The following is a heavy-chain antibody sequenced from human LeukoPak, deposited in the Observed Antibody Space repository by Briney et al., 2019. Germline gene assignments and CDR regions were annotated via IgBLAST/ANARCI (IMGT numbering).Heavy chain of an antibody. J-gene: IGHJ5*02. CDR3: ARVARSLVVANP. Sequence: SETLSLTCTVSGGSISSSSYYWGWIRQPPGKGLEWIGSIYYSGSTYYNPSLKGRVTISVDTSKNQFSLKLSSVTAADTSVYDWARVARSLVVANPWGPGTLVTASP. D-gene: IGHD3-22*01. CDR1: GGSISSSSYY. V-gene: IGHV4-39*07. CDR2: IYYSGST.